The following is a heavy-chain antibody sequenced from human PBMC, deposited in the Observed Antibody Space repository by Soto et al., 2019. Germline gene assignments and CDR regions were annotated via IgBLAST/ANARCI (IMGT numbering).Heavy chain of an antibody. D-gene: IGHD6-19*01. V-gene: IGHV3-30*18. CDR3: VKDGSSGWPYYYGMDV. Sequence: GGSLRLSCAASGFTFSSYGMHWVRQAPGKGLEWVAVISYDGSNKYYADSVKGRFTISRDNSKNTLYLQMSSLRAEDTAVYYCVKDGSSGWPYYYGMDVWGQGTTVTVSS. CDR2: ISYDGSNK. J-gene: IGHJ6*02. CDR1: GFTFSSYG.